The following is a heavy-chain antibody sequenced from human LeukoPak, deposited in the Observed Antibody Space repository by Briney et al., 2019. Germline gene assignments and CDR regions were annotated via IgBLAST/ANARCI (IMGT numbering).Heavy chain of an antibody. V-gene: IGHV3-48*01. D-gene: IGHD3-10*01. CDR1: GFTFSSYS. Sequence: GGSLRLSCAASGFTFSSYSMNWVRQAPGKGLEWVSYISSSSATICYADSVKGRFTISTDSAKNSLYLQMNSLRAEDTAVYYCARDGRFGLPHDYWGQGTLVTVSS. CDR2: ISSSSATI. J-gene: IGHJ4*02. CDR3: ARDGRFGLPHDY.